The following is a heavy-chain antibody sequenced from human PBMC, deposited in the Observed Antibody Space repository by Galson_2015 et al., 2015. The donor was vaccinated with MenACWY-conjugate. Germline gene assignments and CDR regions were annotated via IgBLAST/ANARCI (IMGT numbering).Heavy chain of an antibody. CDR1: GGSISSSSYY. J-gene: IGHJ3*02. V-gene: IGHV4-39*01. D-gene: IGHD2-2*01. Sequence: SETLSLTCTVSGGSISSSSYYWDWIRQPPGRGLEWIGTIYYSGSTYYNSSLKSRVTISVDTSQNQFSLNLSSVTAAATAMYYCARHDRTAPARSGAFDIWGRGTMVTVSS. CDR2: IYYSGST. CDR3: ARHDRTAPARSGAFDI.